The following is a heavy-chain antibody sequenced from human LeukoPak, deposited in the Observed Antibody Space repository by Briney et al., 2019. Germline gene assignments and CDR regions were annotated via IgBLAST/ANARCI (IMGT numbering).Heavy chain of an antibody. CDR2: ISSSSSYI. D-gene: IGHD3-22*01. J-gene: IGHJ4*02. V-gene: IGHV3-21*01. CDR3: ARDMGTEYYYDSSGYYPNYFDY. CDR1: GFTFSSYS. Sequence: GGSLRLSCAASGFTFSSYSMNWVREAPGKGLGWVSSISSSSSYIYYADSVKGRFTISRDNAKNSLYLQMNSLRAEDTAVYYCARDMGTEYYYDSSGYYPNYFDYWGQGTLVTVSS.